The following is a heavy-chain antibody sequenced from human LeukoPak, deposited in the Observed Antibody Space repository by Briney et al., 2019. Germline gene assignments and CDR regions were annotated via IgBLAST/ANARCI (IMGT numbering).Heavy chain of an antibody. J-gene: IGHJ4*02. CDR1: GGSISSYY. Sequence: PSETLSLTCTVSGGSISSYYWSWIRQPPGKGLEWIGYISYSGSTNYNPSLKSRVTISLDTSKTQFSLRLTSVTAADTAVYYCARDAALSYWGQGTLVTVSS. CDR3: ARDAALSY. V-gene: IGHV4-59*01. CDR2: ISYSGST.